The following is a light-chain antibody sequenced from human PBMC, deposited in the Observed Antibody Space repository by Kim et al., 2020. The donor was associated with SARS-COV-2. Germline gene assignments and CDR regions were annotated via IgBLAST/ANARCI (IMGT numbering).Light chain of an antibody. J-gene: IGLJ3*02. CDR3: QSYDDNIQL. CDR2: EDD. CDR1: SGSIASNY. Sequence: GKTVTISSARSSGSIASNYVQWYQHRPGSVPTTLIYEDDQRSSGVPDRFSGSIDRSSNSASLSISGLKTEDEADYYCQSYDDNIQLFGGGTQLTVL. V-gene: IGLV6-57*03.